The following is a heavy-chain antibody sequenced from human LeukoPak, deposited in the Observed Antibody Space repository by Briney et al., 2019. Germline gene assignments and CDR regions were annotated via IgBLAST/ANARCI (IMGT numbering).Heavy chain of an antibody. CDR1: GFTFSSYW. J-gene: IGHJ6*02. V-gene: IGHV3-74*01. CDR2: INSDVSST. Sequence: GGSLRLSCAASGFTFSSYWMHWVRQAPGKGLVWVSRINSDVSSTSYADSVKGRFTISRDNAKNTLYLQMNSLRAEDTAVYYCARKPGRYYYYYGMDVWGQGTTVTVSS. CDR3: ARKPGRYYYYYGMDV.